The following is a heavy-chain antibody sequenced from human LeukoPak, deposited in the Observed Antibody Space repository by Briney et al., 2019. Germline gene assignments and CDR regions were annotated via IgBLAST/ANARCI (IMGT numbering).Heavy chain of an antibody. CDR3: ARTITMVRGVIYRH. Sequence: SETLSFTCAVYGGSFSGYYWSWIRQPPGKGLEWIGEINHSGSTNYNPSLKSRVTISVDTSKNQFSLKLSSVTAADTAVYYCARTITMVRGVIYRHWGQGTLVTVSS. CDR2: INHSGST. D-gene: IGHD3-10*01. CDR1: GGSFSGYY. J-gene: IGHJ1*01. V-gene: IGHV4-34*01.